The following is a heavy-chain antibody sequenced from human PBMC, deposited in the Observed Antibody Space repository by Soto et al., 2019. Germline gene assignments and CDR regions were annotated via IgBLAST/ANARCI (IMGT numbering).Heavy chain of an antibody. J-gene: IGHJ6*02. Sequence: QVQLVQSGAEVRKPGASVKVSCKTSGYSFTSYGISWVRQAPGQGLEWMAWISPYTDKTDYAQKFQGKVTLTTDTSTSTTYMDLRSRTSDDTAVYYCARDYHSAPRHGYGIDVWGQGTTVIVSS. D-gene: IGHD3-10*01. CDR2: ISPYTDKT. CDR3: ARDYHSAPRHGYGIDV. CDR1: GYSFTSYG. V-gene: IGHV1-18*01.